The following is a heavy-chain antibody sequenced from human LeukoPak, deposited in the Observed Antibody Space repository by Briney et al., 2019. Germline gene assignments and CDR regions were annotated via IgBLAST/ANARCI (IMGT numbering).Heavy chain of an antibody. V-gene: IGHV1-8*01. CDR3: ARGGPTTYYYDSSGPNDY. CDR2: MNPNSGNT. D-gene: IGHD3-22*01. CDR1: GYTFTSYD. Sequence: ASVMVSCKASGYTFTSYDINWVRQATGQGLEWMGRMNPNSGNTGYAQKFQGRVTMTRNTSISTAYMELSSLRSEDTAVYYCARGGPTTYYYDSSGPNDYWGQGTLVTVSS. J-gene: IGHJ4*02.